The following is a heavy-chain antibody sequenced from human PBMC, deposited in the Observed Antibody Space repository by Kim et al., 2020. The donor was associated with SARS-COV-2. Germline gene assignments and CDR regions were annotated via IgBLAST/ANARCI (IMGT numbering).Heavy chain of an antibody. CDR3: VRQGLTDY. CDR2: INQDGSEK. D-gene: IGHD3-16*01. CDR1: GFTFSSYW. J-gene: IGHJ4*02. Sequence: GGSLRLSCAAPGFTFSSYWMSWVHQAPGKGLEWVANINQDGSEKYYVDSVKGRFTISRDNAKNSLYLQMNSLRVEDTAVYYCVRQGLTDYWGQGTLVTVSS. V-gene: IGHV3-7*03.